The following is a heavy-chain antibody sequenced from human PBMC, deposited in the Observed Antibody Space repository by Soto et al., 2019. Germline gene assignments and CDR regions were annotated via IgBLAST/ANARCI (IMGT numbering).Heavy chain of an antibody. CDR1: GYTFTGYY. CDR3: ASDALYKEAVDYYYYGMDV. V-gene: IGHV1-2*04. J-gene: IGHJ6*02. Sequence: ASVKVSCKASGYTFTGYYMHWVRQAPGQGLEWMGWINPNSGGTNYAQKFQGWVTMTRDTSISTAYMELSRLRSDDTAVYYCASDALYKEAVDYYYYGMDVWGQGTTVTVSS. D-gene: IGHD1-20*01. CDR2: INPNSGGT.